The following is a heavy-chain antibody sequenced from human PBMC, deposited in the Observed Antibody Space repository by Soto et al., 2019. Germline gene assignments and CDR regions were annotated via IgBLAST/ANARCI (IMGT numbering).Heavy chain of an antibody. D-gene: IGHD5-12*01. CDR2: IYYSGST. J-gene: IGHJ4*02. CDR3: ARSREWLPNDRDY. V-gene: IGHV4-59*01. Sequence: PSETLSLTCTVSGGSISSYYWSWIRQPPGKGLEWIGYIYYSGSTNYNPSLKSRVTISVDTSKNQFSLKLSSVTAADTAVYYCARSREWLPNDRDYWGQGTLVTISS. CDR1: GGSISSYY.